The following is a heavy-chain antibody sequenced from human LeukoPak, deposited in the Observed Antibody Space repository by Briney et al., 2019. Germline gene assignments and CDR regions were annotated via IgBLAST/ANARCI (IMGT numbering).Heavy chain of an antibody. J-gene: IGHJ4*02. V-gene: IGHV3-66*01. CDR1: GLTVTSKY. CDR3: ATIVSDSSGWYHFDH. Sequence: QPEGSLRLSCAASGLTVTSKYMAWVRQAPGKGLEWVSFINSGGTTNYADSVKGKFIISRDYSKNTLYLQMSSLRAEDTAVYYCATIVSDSSGWYHFDHWGQGALVTVSS. D-gene: IGHD6-19*01. CDR2: INSGGTT.